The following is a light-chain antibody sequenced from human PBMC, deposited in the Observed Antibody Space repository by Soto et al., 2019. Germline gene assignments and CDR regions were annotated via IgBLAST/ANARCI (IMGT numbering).Light chain of an antibody. CDR2: EVN. CDR3: SYDAGSSNV. V-gene: IGLV2-8*01. J-gene: IGLJ1*01. Sequence: QSVLTQPPSASGSPGQSVAISCTGTSSDVGGYNYVSWYQQHPGKAPKLMIYEVNKRPSGVPDRFSGSKSGNTDSLNVSGLQAEDEADYYCSYDAGSSNVFGRGNKLTV. CDR1: SSDVGGYNY.